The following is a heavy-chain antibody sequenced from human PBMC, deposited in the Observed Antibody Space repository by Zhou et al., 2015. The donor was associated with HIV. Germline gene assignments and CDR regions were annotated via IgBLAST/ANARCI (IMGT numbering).Heavy chain of an antibody. Sequence: QVQLVESGGGVVQPGRSLRLSCAASGFTFSSYAMHWVRQAPGKGLEWVAVISYDGSNKYYADSVKGRFTISRDMSNNTLYLQMVSLTAEDTAVYYCVMMRWTDRVLPYWGQGTLVTVSS. V-gene: IGHV3-30-3*01. CDR2: ISYDGSNK. CDR3: VMMRWTDRVLPY. CDR1: GFTFSSYA. J-gene: IGHJ4*02. D-gene: IGHD3/OR15-3a*01.